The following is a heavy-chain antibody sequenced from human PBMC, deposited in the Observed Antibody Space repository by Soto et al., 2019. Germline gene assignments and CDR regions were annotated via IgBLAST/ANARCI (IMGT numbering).Heavy chain of an antibody. CDR3: ARVKADYYYGMDV. J-gene: IGHJ6*02. CDR2: IYWDDDK. Sequence: QITLKESGPTLVKPTQTLALTCTFSGFSLSTSGVGVGWTRQPPGKALEWLAVIYWDDDKRYSPSLKRRLTISKDTPNNQVVLTLTTMDPVDTATYYCARVKADYYYGMDVWGQGTPVTVSS. V-gene: IGHV2-5*02. CDR1: GFSLSTSGVG. D-gene: IGHD3-16*02.